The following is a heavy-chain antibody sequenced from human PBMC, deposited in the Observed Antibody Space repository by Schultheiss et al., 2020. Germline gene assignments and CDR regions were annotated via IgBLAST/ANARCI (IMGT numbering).Heavy chain of an antibody. V-gene: IGHV3-33*08. J-gene: IGHJ4*02. CDR1: GMTFSGSN. D-gene: IGHD4-17*01. Sequence: GESLKISCAASGMTFSGSNLHWVRQPYGKGLEWVAVIWYDGSNKYYADSVKGRFTISRHNSKNTLYLQMNSLRAEDTAVYYCASSPTVGYWGQGTLVTVSS. CDR2: IWYDGSNK. CDR3: ASSPTVGY.